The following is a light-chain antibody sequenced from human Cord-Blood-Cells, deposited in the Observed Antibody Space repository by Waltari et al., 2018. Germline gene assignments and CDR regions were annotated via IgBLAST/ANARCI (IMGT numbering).Light chain of an antibody. CDR3: CSYAGSYTLV. Sequence: QSALTQPRSVSGSRGQAVTICCTGTSSDVGGYNYVSWYQQHPGKAPKLMIYDVSKRPSGVPDRFSGSKSGNTASLTISGLQAEDEADYYCCSYAGSYTLVFGGGTKLTVL. CDR2: DVS. CDR1: SSDVGGYNY. J-gene: IGLJ2*01. V-gene: IGLV2-11*01.